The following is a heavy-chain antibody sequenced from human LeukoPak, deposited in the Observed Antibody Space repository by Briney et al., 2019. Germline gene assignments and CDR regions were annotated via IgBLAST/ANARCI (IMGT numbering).Heavy chain of an antibody. CDR1: GGSISSSSYY. CDR3: ARALNYGSGYLSFDY. J-gene: IGHJ4*02. D-gene: IGHD3-3*01. CDR2: NYYSGST. Sequence: PSETLSLTCTVSGGSISSSSYYWGWIRQPPGKGLEWIGSNYYSGSTYYNPFLKSRVTISVDTSKNQFSLKLSSVTAADTAVYYCARALNYGSGYLSFDYWGQGTLVTVSS. V-gene: IGHV4-39*07.